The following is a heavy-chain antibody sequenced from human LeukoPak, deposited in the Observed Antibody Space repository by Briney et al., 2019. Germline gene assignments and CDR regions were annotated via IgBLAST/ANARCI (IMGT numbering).Heavy chain of an antibody. V-gene: IGHV3-30*04. CDR3: ARQGENDAFDI. Sequence: PGRSQRLSCAASGLTFSSYAMHWVRQAPGKGLEWVAVISYDGSNKYYADSVKGRFTISRDNSKNTLYLQMNSLRAEDTAVYYCARQGENDAFDIWGQGTMVTVSS. CDR1: GLTFSSYA. J-gene: IGHJ3*02. CDR2: ISYDGSNK.